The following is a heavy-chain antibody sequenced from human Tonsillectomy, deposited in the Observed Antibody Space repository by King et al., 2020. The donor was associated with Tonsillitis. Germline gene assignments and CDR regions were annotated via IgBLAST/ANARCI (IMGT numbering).Heavy chain of an antibody. CDR3: ARTVGGPWYFDL. V-gene: IGHV3-74*01. J-gene: IGHJ2*01. CDR1: GFTFTSYW. CDR2: ITGDGSSP. Sequence: DVQLVESGGGLVQPGGSLRLSCDASGFTFTSYWMHWVRQAPGEGLVWVSRITGDGSSPLYADSVKGRFTISRDNARGTLYLRMDSLRPEDTAVYFCARTVGGPWYFDLWGRGTLVTVSS. D-gene: IGHD3-16*01.